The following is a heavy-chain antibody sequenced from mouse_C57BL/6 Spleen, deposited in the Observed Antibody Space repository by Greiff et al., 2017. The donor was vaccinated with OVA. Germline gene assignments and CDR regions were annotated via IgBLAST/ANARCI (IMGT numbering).Heavy chain of an antibody. Sequence: EVQVVESGEGLVKPGGSLKLSCAASGFTFSSYAMSWVRQTPEKRLEWVAYISSGGDYIYYADTVKGRFTISRDNARNTLYLQMSSLKSEDTAMYYCTRDGGDYDGDWFAYWGQGTLVTVSA. CDR2: ISSGGDYI. D-gene: IGHD2-4*01. J-gene: IGHJ3*01. CDR3: TRDGGDYDGDWFAY. V-gene: IGHV5-9-1*02. CDR1: GFTFSSYA.